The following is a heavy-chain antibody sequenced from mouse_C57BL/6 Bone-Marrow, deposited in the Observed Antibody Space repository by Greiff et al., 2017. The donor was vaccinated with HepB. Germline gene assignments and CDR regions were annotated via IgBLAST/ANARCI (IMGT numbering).Heavy chain of an antibody. CDR1: GFTFSSYA. Sequence: EVQVVESGGGLVKPGGSLKLSCAASGFTFSSYAMSWVRQTPEKRLEWVATISDGGSYTYYPDNVKGRFTISRDNAKNNLYLQMSHLKSEDTAMYYCARRGYDGDYWGQGTTLTVSS. D-gene: IGHD2-2*01. CDR3: ARRGYDGDY. V-gene: IGHV5-4*01. CDR2: ISDGGSYT. J-gene: IGHJ2*01.